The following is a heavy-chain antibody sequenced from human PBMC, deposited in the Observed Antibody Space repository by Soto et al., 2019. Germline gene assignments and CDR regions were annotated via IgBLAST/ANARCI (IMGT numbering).Heavy chain of an antibody. CDR2: IYYSGST. D-gene: IGHD6-13*01. J-gene: IGHJ5*02. CDR3: ARQGYSSSWYDD. CDR1: GGTISSYY. V-gene: IGHV4-59*08. Sequence: PSEPLSLTFSISGGTISSYYWSWIRQPPGAGLEWIGYIYYSGSTNYNPSLKSRVTISVDTSKNQFSLKLSSVTAADTAVYYCARQGYSSSWYDDWGQGTLVTVSS.